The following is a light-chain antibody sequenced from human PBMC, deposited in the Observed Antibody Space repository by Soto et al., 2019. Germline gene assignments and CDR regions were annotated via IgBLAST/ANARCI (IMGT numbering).Light chain of an antibody. CDR3: QQRSRT. CDR2: DAS. Sequence: EIVLTQSPATLSLSPGERATLSCRASQSVSSYLAWYQQKPGQAPRLLIYDASNRATGIPARFSGSGSGTNFTLTISSREPEDFAVYYCQQRSRTFGGGTKVDI. CDR1: QSVSSY. V-gene: IGKV3-11*01. J-gene: IGKJ4*01.